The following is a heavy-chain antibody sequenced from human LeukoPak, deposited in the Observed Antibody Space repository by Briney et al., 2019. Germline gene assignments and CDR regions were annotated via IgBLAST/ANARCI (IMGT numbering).Heavy chain of an antibody. D-gene: IGHD3-3*01. CDR1: GFTFSSYG. J-gene: IGHJ4*02. V-gene: IGHV3-30*18. CDR3: AKMAEWSLDYFDY. Sequence: PGRSLRLSCAASGFTFSSYGMHWVRQAPGKGLEWVAVISYDGSNKYYADSVKGRFTISRDNSKNTLYLQMNSLRAEDTAVYYCAKMAEWSLDYFDYWGQGTLVTVSS. CDR2: ISYDGSNK.